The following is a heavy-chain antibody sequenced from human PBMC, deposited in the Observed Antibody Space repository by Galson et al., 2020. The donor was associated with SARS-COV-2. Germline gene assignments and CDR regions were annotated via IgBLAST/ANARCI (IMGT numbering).Heavy chain of an antibody. Sequence: ASVKVSCKVSGYTHTELSMHWVRQAPAKGLEWMGGFHPEDGETIYAQKFQGRVTMTEDTSTDTAYMGLSSLRSEDTALYYWATVTAWSVVALNAEYFQHWGQGTLVTVSS. CDR2: FHPEDGET. D-gene: IGHD2-15*01. CDR1: GYTHTELS. CDR3: ATVTAWSVVALNAEYFQH. V-gene: IGHV1-24*01. J-gene: IGHJ1*01.